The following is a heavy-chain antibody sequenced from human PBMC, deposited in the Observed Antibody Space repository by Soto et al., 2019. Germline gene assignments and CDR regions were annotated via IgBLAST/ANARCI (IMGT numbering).Heavy chain of an antibody. V-gene: IGHV4-4*07. CDR3: ARATAIAARPYYGMDV. D-gene: IGHD6-6*01. CDR2: IYTSGST. J-gene: IGHJ6*02. CDR1: GGSVSSYY. Sequence: SETLSLTCTVSGGSVSSYYRSWIRQPAGKGLEWIGRIYTSGSTNYNPSLKSRVTMSVDTSKNQFSLKLSSVTAADTAVYYCARATAIAARPYYGMDVWGQGTTVTVSS.